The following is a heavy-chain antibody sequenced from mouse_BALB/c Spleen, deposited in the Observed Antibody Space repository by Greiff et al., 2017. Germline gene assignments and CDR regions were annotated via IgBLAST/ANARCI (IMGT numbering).Heavy chain of an antibody. J-gene: IGHJ4*01. Sequence: EVQGVESGGGLVKPGGSLKLSCAASGFTFSSYTMSWVRQTPEKRLEWVATISSGGSYTYYPDSVKGRFTISRDNAKNTLYLQMSSLKSEDTAMYYCTRPYAMDYWGQGTSVTVSS. CDR2: ISSGGSYT. CDR3: TRPYAMDY. CDR1: GFTFSSYT. V-gene: IGHV5-6-4*01.